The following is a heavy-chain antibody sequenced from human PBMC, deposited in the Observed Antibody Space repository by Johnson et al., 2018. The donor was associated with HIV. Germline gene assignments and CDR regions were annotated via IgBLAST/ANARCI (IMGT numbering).Heavy chain of an antibody. CDR1: GFTFSTYW. J-gene: IGHJ3*02. D-gene: IGHD1-26*01. V-gene: IGHV3-7*01. CDR2: IKQDGSES. Sequence: VQLVESGGGLVQPGGSLRLSCAASGFTFSTYWMSWVRQAPGKGLEWVGSIKQDGSESYYVDSVKGRFTISRDNSKNTLSLQMNSPRVDDTAIYYCARVRAGRENAFDIWGQGTMVTVSS. CDR3: ARVRAGRENAFDI.